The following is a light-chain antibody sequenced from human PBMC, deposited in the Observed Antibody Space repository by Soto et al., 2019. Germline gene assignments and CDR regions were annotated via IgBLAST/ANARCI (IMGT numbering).Light chain of an antibody. J-gene: IGKJ2*01. CDR2: TAF. Sequence: IQMTQSPSSLSASVGDRVTITCRESQSISHFLNWYQEKPGNAPKLLIHTAFILQCGVPSMFSSSGSGADFTLTISMLQQEYFAAYYCQQSFSTPYTFGQGTKLEI. V-gene: IGKV1-39*01. CDR3: QQSFSTPYT. CDR1: QSISHF.